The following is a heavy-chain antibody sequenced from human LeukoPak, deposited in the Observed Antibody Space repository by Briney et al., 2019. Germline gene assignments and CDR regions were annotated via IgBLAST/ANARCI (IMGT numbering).Heavy chain of an antibody. J-gene: IGHJ4*02. D-gene: IGHD3-3*01. CDR2: IYTSRST. CDR1: GGSISSGSYY. Sequence: PSQTLSLTCTASGGSISSGSYYWSWIRQPAGKGLEWIGRIYTSRSTNYNPSLKSRVTISVDMSKNQFSLRLSSVTAADTAVYYCARSPTRGYHDFWSGPADYWGQGTLVTVSS. CDR3: ARSPTRGYHDFWSGPADY. V-gene: IGHV4-61*02.